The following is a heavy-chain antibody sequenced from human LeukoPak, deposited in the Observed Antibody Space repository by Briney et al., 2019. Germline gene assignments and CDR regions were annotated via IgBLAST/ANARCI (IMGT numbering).Heavy chain of an antibody. CDR2: ISSSSSYI. J-gene: IGHJ4*02. CDR3: AKAYYDSSGYSYYFDY. D-gene: IGHD3-22*01. V-gene: IGHV3-21*01. Sequence: GGSLRLSCAASGFTFSSYSMNWVRQAPGKGLEWVSSISSSSSYIYYADSVKGRFTISRDNAKNSLYLQMNSLRAEDTAVYYCAKAYYDSSGYSYYFDYWGQGTLVTVSS. CDR1: GFTFSSYS.